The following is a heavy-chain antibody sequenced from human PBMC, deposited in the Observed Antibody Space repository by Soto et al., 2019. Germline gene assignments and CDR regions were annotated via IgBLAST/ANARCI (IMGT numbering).Heavy chain of an antibody. V-gene: IGHV3-11*06. CDR1: GFPFSDYY. CDR2: ISPKSTYR. Sequence: GGSLRLSCPTSGFPFSDYYMSWIRQAPGKGLEWLSHISPKSTYRDYADSVKGRFTISRDNAKSSLFLQMNSLGVEDTAVYYCVRGGGGGLFEHWGQGVLVTVSS. D-gene: IGHD2-21*01. J-gene: IGHJ1*01. CDR3: VRGGGGGLFEH.